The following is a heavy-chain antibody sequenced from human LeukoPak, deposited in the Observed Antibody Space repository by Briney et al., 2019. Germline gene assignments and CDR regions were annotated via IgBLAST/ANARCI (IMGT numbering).Heavy chain of an antibody. V-gene: IGHV3-74*01. CDR2: INSDGSWT. D-gene: IGHD6-19*01. CDR1: GNYW. CDR3: AKDGPSSGWFPQYYFDY. Sequence: GGSLRLSCAASGNYWMHWVRQAPGKGLLWVSHINSDGSWTSYADSVKGRFTISKDNAKNTVYLQMNSLRAEDTAVYYCAKDGPSSGWFPQYYFDYWGQGTLVTVSS. J-gene: IGHJ4*02.